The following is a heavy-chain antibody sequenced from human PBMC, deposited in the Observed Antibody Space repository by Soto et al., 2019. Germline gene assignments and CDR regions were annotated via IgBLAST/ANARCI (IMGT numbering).Heavy chain of an antibody. D-gene: IGHD6-19*01. Sequence: VGSLILSWGSSGFQFSTAWMILVRPAPGKGLEWVGRIKSKTDGGTTDYAAPVKGRFTISRDDSKNTLYLQMNSLKTEDTAVYYCGKERRGSGWFVCSCWGQGILVTVSA. CDR2: IKSKTDGGTT. CDR1: GFQFSTAW. V-gene: IGHV3-15*01. CDR3: GKERRGSGWFVCSC. J-gene: IGHJ4*02.